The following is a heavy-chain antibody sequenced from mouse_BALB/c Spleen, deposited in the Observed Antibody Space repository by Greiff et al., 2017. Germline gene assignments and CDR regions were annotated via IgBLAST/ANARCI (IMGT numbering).Heavy chain of an antibody. D-gene: IGHD1-1*01. CDR2: ISSGSSTI. CDR1: GFTFSSFG. V-gene: IGHV5-17*02. CDR3: ARSNYGSSPWFAY. Sequence: EVMLVESGGGLVQPGGSRKLSCAASGFTFSSFGTHWVRQAPEKGLEWVAYISSGSSTIYYADTVKGRFTISRDNPKNTLLLRITSLRSEDTAMYYGARSNYGSSPWFAYWGQGTLVTVSA. J-gene: IGHJ3*01.